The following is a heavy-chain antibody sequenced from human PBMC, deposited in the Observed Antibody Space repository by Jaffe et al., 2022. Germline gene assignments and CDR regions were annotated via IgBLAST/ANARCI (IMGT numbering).Heavy chain of an antibody. D-gene: IGHD3-22*01. CDR2: IRSKAYGGTT. CDR3: TRVGGFAQVEWLLPLDY. Sequence: EVQLVESGGGLVQPGRSLRLSCTASGFTFGDYAMSWVRQAPGKGLEWVGFIRSKAYGGTTEYAASVKGRFTISRDDSKSIAYLQMNSLKTEDTAVYYCTRVGGFAQVEWLLPLDYWGQGTLVTVSS. V-gene: IGHV3-49*04. J-gene: IGHJ4*02. CDR1: GFTFGDYA.